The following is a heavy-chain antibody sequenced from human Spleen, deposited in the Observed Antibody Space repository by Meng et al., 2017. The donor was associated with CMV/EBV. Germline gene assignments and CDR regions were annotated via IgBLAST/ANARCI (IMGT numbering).Heavy chain of an antibody. V-gene: IGHV3-21*01. Sequence: GGSLRLSCEASGFSLSSYGMHWVRQAPGKGLEWVSSISDTSSYKYYADSVKGRFTISRDNAKNSLYLQMNSLRAEDTAVYYCARGATIFGVVNWGFDYWGQGTLVTVSS. CDR1: GFSLSSYG. J-gene: IGHJ4*02. CDR3: ARGATIFGVVNWGFDY. D-gene: IGHD3-3*01. CDR2: ISDTSSYK.